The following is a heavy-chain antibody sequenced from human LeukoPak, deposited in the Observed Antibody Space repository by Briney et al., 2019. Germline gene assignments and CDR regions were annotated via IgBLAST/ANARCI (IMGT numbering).Heavy chain of an antibody. D-gene: IGHD3-22*01. J-gene: IGHJ4*02. CDR2: MIPILGIA. CDR1: GGTFSSYT. CDR3: ARASPVGSGYYYFDY. Sequence: GASVKVSCKASGGTFSSYTISWVRQAPGQGLEWMGRMIPILGIANYAQKFQGRVTITADKSTSTAYMELSSLRSEDTAVYYCARASPVGSGYYYFDYWGQGTLVTVSS. V-gene: IGHV1-69*02.